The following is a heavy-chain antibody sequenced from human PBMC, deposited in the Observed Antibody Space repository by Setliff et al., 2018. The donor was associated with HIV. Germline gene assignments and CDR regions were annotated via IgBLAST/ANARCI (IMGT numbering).Heavy chain of an antibody. CDR2: INWNGDST. J-gene: IGHJ4*02. V-gene: IGHV3-20*04. D-gene: IGHD3-22*01. Sequence: PGGSLRLSCAASGFSFDDYGMGWVRQAPGKGLEWVSGINWNGDSTDYAGSVKGRFTISRDNAKNSLYLQMNGLRAEDTALYYCAREKQGPNYYDSSGFSFDFWGQGTLVTVSS. CDR3: AREKQGPNYYDSSGFSFDF. CDR1: GFSFDDYG.